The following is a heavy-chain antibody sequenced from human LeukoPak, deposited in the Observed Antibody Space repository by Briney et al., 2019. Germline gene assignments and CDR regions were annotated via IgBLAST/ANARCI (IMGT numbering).Heavy chain of an antibody. J-gene: IGHJ4*02. CDR1: GYTFTGYY. Sequence: ASAKVSCKASGYTFTGYYMHWVRQAPGQGLEWMGWINPNSGGTNYAQKFQGRVTMTRDTSISTAYMELSRLRSDDTAVYYCARDFLDYYDSSGYHRGYWGQGTLVTVSS. CDR3: ARDFLDYYDSSGYHRGY. V-gene: IGHV1-2*02. CDR2: INPNSGGT. D-gene: IGHD3-22*01.